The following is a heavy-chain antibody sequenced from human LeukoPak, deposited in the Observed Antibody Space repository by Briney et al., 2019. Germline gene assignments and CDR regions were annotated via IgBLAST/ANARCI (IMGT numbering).Heavy chain of an antibody. CDR2: IYTSGST. CDR1: GGSISSYY. D-gene: IGHD3-3*01. Sequence: SETLSLTCTVSGGSISSYYWSWIRRPAGKGLEWIGRIYTSGSTNYNPSLESRVTMSVDTSKNQFSLKLSSVTAADTAVYYCAREKPLYYDFWSGYYFDYWGQGTLVTVSS. J-gene: IGHJ4*02. V-gene: IGHV4-4*07. CDR3: AREKPLYYDFWSGYYFDY.